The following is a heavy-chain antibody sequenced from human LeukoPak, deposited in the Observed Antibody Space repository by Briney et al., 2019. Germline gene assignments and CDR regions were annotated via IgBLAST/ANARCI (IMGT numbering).Heavy chain of an antibody. CDR1: GFTFSNCG. V-gene: IGHV3-74*01. CDR3: ARGYYDSRGYYLIDY. Sequence: GGSLRLSCAGSGFTFSNCGMHWVRQAPGKGLVWVSRINSDGRSTSYADSVKGRFTISRDNAKNTVYLQMNSLRAEDTAVYYCARGYYDSRGYYLIDYWGQGTLVTVSS. CDR2: INSDGRST. D-gene: IGHD3-22*01. J-gene: IGHJ4*02.